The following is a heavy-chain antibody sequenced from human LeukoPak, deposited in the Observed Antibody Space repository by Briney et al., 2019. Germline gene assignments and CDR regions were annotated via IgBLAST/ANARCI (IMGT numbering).Heavy chain of an antibody. CDR1: GYSFTSYW. J-gene: IGHJ4*02. CDR2: IYPGDSDT. D-gene: IGHD3-22*01. CDR3: ARRDYYYDSSSGHQYFFDY. Sequence: GESLKISCKGSGYSFTSYWIGWVRQMPGKGLEWMGIIYPGDSDTRYSPSFQGQVTISADKSISTAYLQWSSLKASNTAMYYCARRDYYYDSSSGHQYFFDYWGQETLVTVSS. V-gene: IGHV5-51*01.